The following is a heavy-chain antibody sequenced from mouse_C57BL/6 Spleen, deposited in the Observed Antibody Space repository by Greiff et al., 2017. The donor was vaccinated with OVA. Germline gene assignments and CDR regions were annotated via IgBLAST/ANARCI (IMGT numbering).Heavy chain of an antibody. CDR1: GYTFTDYY. D-gene: IGHD1-1*01. V-gene: IGHV1-26*01. CDR3: ARPNPYYYGSSYEWFAY. J-gene: IGHJ3*01. Sequence: EVQLQQSGPELVKPGASVKISCKASGYTFTDYYMNWVKQSHGKSLEWIGDINPNNGGTSYNQKFKGKATLTVDKSSSTAYMELRSLTSEDSAVYYCARPNPYYYGSSYEWFAYWGQGTLVTVSA. CDR2: INPNNGGT.